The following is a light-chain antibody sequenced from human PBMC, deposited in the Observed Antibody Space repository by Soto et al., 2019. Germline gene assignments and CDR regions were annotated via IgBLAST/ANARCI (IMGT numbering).Light chain of an antibody. CDR1: SSDVGGCKF. Sequence: QSVLTQPASVSGSPGQSITISCTGTSSDVGGCKFVSWYQRHPGKAPKLMIYEVSNRPSGVSSRFSGSKSGNTASLTISGLQAEDEADYYCGSYTGSIYVFGTGTKVTVL. CDR3: GSYTGSIYV. CDR2: EVS. J-gene: IGLJ1*01. V-gene: IGLV2-14*01.